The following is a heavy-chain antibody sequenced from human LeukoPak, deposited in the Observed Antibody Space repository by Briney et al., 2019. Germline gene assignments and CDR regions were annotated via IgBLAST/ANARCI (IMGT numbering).Heavy chain of an antibody. D-gene: IGHD3-22*01. CDR3: AKAEDYYYDSSGYYYG. CDR2: ISGSGGST. V-gene: IGHV3-23*01. J-gene: IGHJ4*02. CDR1: GFTFDDYA. Sequence: GGSLRLSCAASGFTFDDYAMHWVRQAPGKGLEWVSAISGSGGSTYYADSVRGRFTISRDNSKNTLYLQMNSLRAEDTAVYYCAKAEDYYYDSSGYYYGWGQGTLVTVSS.